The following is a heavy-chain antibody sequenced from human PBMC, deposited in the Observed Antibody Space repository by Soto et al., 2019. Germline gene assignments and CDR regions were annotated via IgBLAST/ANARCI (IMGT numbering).Heavy chain of an antibody. D-gene: IGHD2-8*01. CDR2: VNGGNGNT. CDR3: VREACINGVCYDNPFDI. Sequence: QVHLVQSGAEVKKPGASVKVSCQASGYTFTTYAIHWLRQAPGQRLEWMGWVNGGNGNTRYSQTLQGRVALKRDTSANTVHMELRSLVSEDTAVYYCVREACINGVCYDNPFDIWGQGTMVTVSS. V-gene: IGHV1-3*01. J-gene: IGHJ3*02. CDR1: GYTFTTYA.